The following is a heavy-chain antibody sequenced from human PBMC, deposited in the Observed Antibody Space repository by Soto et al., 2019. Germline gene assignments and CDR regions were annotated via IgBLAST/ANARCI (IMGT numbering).Heavy chain of an antibody. Sequence: HPGGSLRLSCAASGFTFSSYAMHWVRQAPGKGLEWVAVISYDGSNKYYADSVKGRFTISRDNSKNTLYLQMNSLRAEDTAVYYCARVRPLVAGLDYWGQGTLVTVSS. CDR1: GFTFSSYA. CDR2: ISYDGSNK. J-gene: IGHJ4*02. CDR3: ARVRPLVAGLDY. D-gene: IGHD2-21*01. V-gene: IGHV3-30-3*01.